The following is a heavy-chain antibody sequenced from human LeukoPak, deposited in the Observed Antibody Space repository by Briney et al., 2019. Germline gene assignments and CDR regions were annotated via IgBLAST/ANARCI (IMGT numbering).Heavy chain of an antibody. CDR1: GFTSTNAW. CDR2: IKSKTDGGTT. Sequence: GGSLRLSCAASGFTSTNAWMSWVRQAPGKGLEWIGRIKSKTDGGTTDYAAPVKGRFTISRDDSENTLYLQMNSLKTEDTAVYFCTTETNWYFDLWGRGTLVTVSS. J-gene: IGHJ2*01. V-gene: IGHV3-15*01. D-gene: IGHD1-1*01. CDR3: TTETNWYFDL.